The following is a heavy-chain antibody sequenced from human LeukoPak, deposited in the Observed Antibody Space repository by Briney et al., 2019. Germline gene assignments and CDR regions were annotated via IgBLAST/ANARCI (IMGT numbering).Heavy chain of an antibody. V-gene: IGHV1-2*02. Sequence: ASVKVSCKASGYTFTGYYMHWVRQAPGQGLEWMGWINPNSGGTNYAQKFQGRVTMTRDTSISTAYMELSRLRSDDTAVYYCARDYGSGGNWFDAWGQGTLVTVSS. CDR2: INPNSGGT. CDR1: GYTFTGYY. J-gene: IGHJ5*02. D-gene: IGHD3-10*01. CDR3: ARDYGSGGNWFDA.